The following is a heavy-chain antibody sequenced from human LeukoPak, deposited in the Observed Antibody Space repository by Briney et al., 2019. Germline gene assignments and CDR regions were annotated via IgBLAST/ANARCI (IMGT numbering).Heavy chain of an antibody. V-gene: IGHV3-7*01. CDR2: IKQDGSEK. D-gene: IGHD3-10*01. Sequence: GGSLRLSCAASGFTFSSYWMSWFRQAPAKGLEWVANIKQDGSEKYYVDSVKGRFTISRDNAKNSLYLQMNSLRAEDTAVYYCARARVRYAFDIWGQGTMVTVSS. J-gene: IGHJ3*02. CDR3: ARARVRYAFDI. CDR1: GFTFSSYW.